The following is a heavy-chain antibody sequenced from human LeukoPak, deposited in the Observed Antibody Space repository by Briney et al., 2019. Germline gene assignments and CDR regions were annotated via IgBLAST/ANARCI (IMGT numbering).Heavy chain of an antibody. Sequence: PGGSLRLSCAASGFTFSRYWMNWVRQAPGKGLEWVANIKQDGSETYYVDSVKGRFTISRDNSKNTLYLQMNSLRAEDTAVYYCAKKGYYDGSGYYMYYFDHWGQGTLVTVSS. V-gene: IGHV3-7*03. D-gene: IGHD3-22*01. CDR2: IKQDGSET. J-gene: IGHJ4*02. CDR1: GFTFSRYW. CDR3: AKKGYYDGSGYYMYYFDH.